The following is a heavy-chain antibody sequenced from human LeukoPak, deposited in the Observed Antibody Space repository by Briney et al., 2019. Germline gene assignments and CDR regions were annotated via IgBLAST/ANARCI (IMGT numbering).Heavy chain of an antibody. CDR3: ARDQAGAFDM. CDR2: IRSDGSST. J-gene: IGHJ3*02. V-gene: IGHV3-74*01. Sequence: GGSLRLSWAACGFNFKYYEMNWVRQAPGKGLVWVSAIRSDGSSTSYADSVKGRFTISRDNAKNTLYLQRNTLRDEHTAVYYCARDQAGAFDMWGQGTMVTVSS. CDR1: GFNFKYYE.